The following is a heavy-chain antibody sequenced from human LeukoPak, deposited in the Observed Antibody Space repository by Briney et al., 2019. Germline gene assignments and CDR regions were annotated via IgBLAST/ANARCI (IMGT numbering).Heavy chain of an antibody. D-gene: IGHD4-17*01. CDR1: GGSISSSS. V-gene: IGHV3-21*01. CDR3: ARADGPTMTTATAQDF. Sequence: ETLSLTWTVSGGSISSSSYYWGWIRQPPGKGLEWVSSISASSIYIYYADSVKGRFTISRDNAKNSLYLQMNSLRVEDTAVYYCARADGPTMTTATAQDFWGQGTLVTVSS. CDR2: ISASSIYI. J-gene: IGHJ4*02.